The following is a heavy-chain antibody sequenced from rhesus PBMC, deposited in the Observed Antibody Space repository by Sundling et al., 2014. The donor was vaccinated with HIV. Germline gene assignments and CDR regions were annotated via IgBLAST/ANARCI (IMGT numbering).Heavy chain of an antibody. CDR2: IWYDGSKK. CDR3: ARVYEDDYGYYYTGLLAY. CDR1: GFTFSSYG. D-gene: IGHD3-9*01. V-gene: IGHV3-54*02. J-gene: IGHJ4*01. Sequence: EVQLVESGGDLVQPGGSLRLSCAASGFTFSSYGMHWVRQAPGKGLEWVALIWYDGSKKYCADSVKDRFTISRDNSKNILYLQMNNLKLEDTAVYYCARVYEDDYGYYYTGLLAYWGQGVLVTVSS.